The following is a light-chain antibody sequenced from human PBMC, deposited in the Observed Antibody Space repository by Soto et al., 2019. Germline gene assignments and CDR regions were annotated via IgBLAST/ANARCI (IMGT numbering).Light chain of an antibody. J-gene: IGKJ4*01. V-gene: IGKV3-20*01. CDR1: QSVSSSY. Sequence: IMLTQSPATLSLSPGERATLSCRASQSVSSSYLAWYQQKPGQAPRLLIYGASSRATGIPDRFSGGGSGTDFTLTISRLEPEDFAEYYCQPVSSYPLTFGGGTKVDIK. CDR3: QPVSSYPLT. CDR2: GAS.